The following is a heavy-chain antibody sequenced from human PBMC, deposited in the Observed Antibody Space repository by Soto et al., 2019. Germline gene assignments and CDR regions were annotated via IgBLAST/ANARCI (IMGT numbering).Heavy chain of an antibody. J-gene: IGHJ3*02. V-gene: IGHV4-59*01. D-gene: IGHD3-22*01. Sequence: PSETLSLTCTVSGGSISSYYWSWIRQPPGKGLEWIGYIYYSGSTNYNPSLKSRVTISVDTSENQFSLKLSSVTAADTAVYYCARERFYYDSSGYNDAFDIWGQGTMVTVSS. CDR2: IYYSGST. CDR1: GGSISSYY. CDR3: ARERFYYDSSGYNDAFDI.